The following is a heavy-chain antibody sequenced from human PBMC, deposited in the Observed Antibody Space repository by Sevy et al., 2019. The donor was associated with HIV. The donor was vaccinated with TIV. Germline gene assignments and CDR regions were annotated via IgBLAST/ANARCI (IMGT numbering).Heavy chain of an antibody. V-gene: IGHV4-59*01. CDR2: IYYSGST. J-gene: IGHJ6*03. CDR3: AGDGLDGYYDSSGYYYYYMDV. Sequence: SETLSLTCTVSGGSISSYYWSWIRQPPGKGLEWIGYIYYSGSTNYNPSLKSRVTISVDTSKTQFSLKRRSVTAADTAVYYCAGDGLDGYYDSSGYYYYYMDVWGKGTTVTVSS. D-gene: IGHD3-22*01. CDR1: GGSISSYY.